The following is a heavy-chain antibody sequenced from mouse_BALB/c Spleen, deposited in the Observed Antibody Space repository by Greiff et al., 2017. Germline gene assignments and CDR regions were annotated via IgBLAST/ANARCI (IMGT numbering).Heavy chain of an antibody. CDR1: GFTFSSYA. V-gene: IGHV5-6-5*01. D-gene: IGHD3-3*01. CDR3: ARSLGGAY. Sequence: EVMLVESGGGLVKPGGSLKLSCAASGFTFSSYAMSWVRQTPEKRLEWVASISSGGSTYYPDSVKGRFTISRDNARNILYLQMSSLRSEDTAMYYCARSLGGAYWGQGTLVTVSA. CDR2: ISSGGST. J-gene: IGHJ3*01.